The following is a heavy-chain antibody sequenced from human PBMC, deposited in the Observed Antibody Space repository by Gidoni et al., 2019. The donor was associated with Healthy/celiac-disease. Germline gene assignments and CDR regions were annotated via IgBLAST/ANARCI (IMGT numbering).Heavy chain of an antibody. D-gene: IGHD3-22*01. Sequence: QLQLQESGPGLVKPSETLSLTCTVSGGSISSSSYYWGWIRQPPGKGLEWIGSIYYSGSTYYNPSLKSRVTISVDTSKNQFSLKLSSVTAADTDVYYCASPSDYYDSSGYYYNGGAFDYWGQGTLVTVSS. CDR2: IYYSGST. CDR1: GGSISSSSYY. CDR3: ASPSDYYDSSGYYYNGGAFDY. V-gene: IGHV4-39*01. J-gene: IGHJ4*02.